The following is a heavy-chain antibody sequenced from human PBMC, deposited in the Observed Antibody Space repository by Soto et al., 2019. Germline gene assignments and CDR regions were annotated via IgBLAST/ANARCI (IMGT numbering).Heavy chain of an antibody. D-gene: IGHD2-2*02. CDR3: ARDHGVLVPAAISRPDYYYGMDV. V-gene: IGHV1-18*01. Sequence: GASVKVSCKASGYTFTSYGISWVRQAPGQGLEWMGWISAYNGNTNYAQKLQGRVTMTRDTSTSTVYMELSSLRSEDTAVYYCARDHGVLVPAAISRPDYYYGMDVWGQGTTVTVSS. CDR1: GYTFTSYG. J-gene: IGHJ6*02. CDR2: ISAYNGNT.